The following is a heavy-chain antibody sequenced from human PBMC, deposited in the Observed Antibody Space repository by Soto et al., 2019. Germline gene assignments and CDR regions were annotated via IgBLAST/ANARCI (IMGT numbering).Heavy chain of an antibody. CDR2: IYYSGST. V-gene: IGHV4-31*03. J-gene: IGHJ5*02. Sequence: QVQLQESGPGLVKPSQTLSLTCTVSGGSISSGGYYWSWIRQHPGKGLEWIGYIYYSGSTYYNPSLKSRVTISVDASKNQFYLKLSLVTAADTAVYYCARLGGGITIFGVVSWFDPWGQGTLVTVSS. CDR3: ARLGGGITIFGVVSWFDP. D-gene: IGHD3-3*01. CDR1: GGSISSGGYY.